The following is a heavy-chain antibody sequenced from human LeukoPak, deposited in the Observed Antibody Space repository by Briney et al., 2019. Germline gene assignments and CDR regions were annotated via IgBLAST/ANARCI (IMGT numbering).Heavy chain of an antibody. Sequence: GGPLRLSCAASGFTFSSYGMHWVRQAPGKGLEWVAFIRYDGSNKYYADSVKGRFTISRDNSKNTLYLQMNSLRAEDTAVYYCAKPGIAVAGPGVYFQHWGQGTLVTVSS. V-gene: IGHV3-30*02. CDR2: IRYDGSNK. CDR3: AKPGIAVAGPGVYFQH. J-gene: IGHJ1*01. CDR1: GFTFSSYG. D-gene: IGHD6-19*01.